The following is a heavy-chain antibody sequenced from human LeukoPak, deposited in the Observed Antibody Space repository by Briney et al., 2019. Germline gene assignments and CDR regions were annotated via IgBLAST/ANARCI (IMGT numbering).Heavy chain of an antibody. J-gene: IGHJ6*04. CDR1: GYTFTGYY. CDR3: ARAQWELRPWSSLDV. D-gene: IGHD1-26*01. CDR2: INPNSGGT. Sequence: ASVKVSCKASGYTFTGYYMHWVRQAPGQGLEWMGWINPNSGGTNYAQKFQGRVTMTRDTSISTAYMELSRLRSDDTAVYYCARAQWELRPWSSLDVWGKGTTVTISS. V-gene: IGHV1-2*02.